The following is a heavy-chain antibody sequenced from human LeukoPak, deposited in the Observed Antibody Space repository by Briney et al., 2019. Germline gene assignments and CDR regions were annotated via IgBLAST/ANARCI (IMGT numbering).Heavy chain of an antibody. J-gene: IGHJ4*02. D-gene: IGHD5-12*01. CDR3: ARLTGYDWESSYDY. CDR1: GGSISSYY. Sequence: SETLSLTCTVSGGSISSYYWSWIRQPPGKGPEWIGYIYYSGSANYNPSLKSRVTISVDTSKNQFSLKLSSVTAADTAVYYCARLTGYDWESSYDYWGQGTLVTVSS. CDR2: IYYSGSA. V-gene: IGHV4-59*01.